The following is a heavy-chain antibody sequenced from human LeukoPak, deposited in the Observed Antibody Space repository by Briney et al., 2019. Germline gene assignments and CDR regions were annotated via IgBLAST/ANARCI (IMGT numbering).Heavy chain of an antibody. Sequence: PGGSLRLSCAASGFTLSNYWMHWVRQAPGKGLVWVSRINADGSSASYADSVKGRFTISRDNAKNTLYLQVNSLRAEDTAMYYCARDYGRSRDYGMDVWGQGTTVTVSS. CDR3: ARDYGRSRDYGMDV. V-gene: IGHV3-74*01. J-gene: IGHJ6*02. D-gene: IGHD3-10*01. CDR2: INADGSSA. CDR1: GFTLSNYW.